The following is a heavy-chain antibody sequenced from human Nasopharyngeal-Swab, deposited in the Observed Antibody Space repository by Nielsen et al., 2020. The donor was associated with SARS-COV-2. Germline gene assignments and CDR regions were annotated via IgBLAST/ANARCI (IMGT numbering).Heavy chain of an antibody. CDR1: VCTFSSYA. J-gene: IGHJ6*04. V-gene: IGHV1-69*13. CDR2: IIPIFGTA. CDR3: ARTYSSGQKGKGADV. D-gene: IGHD6-19*01. Sequence: SVKVSCKASVCTFSSYAISWVRQAPGQGLEWMGGIIPIFGTANYAQKFQCRVTITADESTSTAYMELSSLLSEDTAVYYCARTYSSGQKGKGADVWGKGTTVTVSS.